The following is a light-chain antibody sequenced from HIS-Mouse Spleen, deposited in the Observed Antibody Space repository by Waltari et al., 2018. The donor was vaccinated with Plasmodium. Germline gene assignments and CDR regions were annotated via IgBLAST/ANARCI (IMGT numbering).Light chain of an antibody. CDR3: QQYNSYSHT. Sequence: DIQMTQSPSTLSASVGDRVTITCRASQSISSWLAWYQQKPGKAPKLLIYKASSLQSEVPSRFSGSGSGTEFTLTISSLQPDDFATYYCQQYNSYSHTFGQGTKVEIK. CDR2: KAS. J-gene: IGKJ1*01. V-gene: IGKV1-5*03. CDR1: QSISSW.